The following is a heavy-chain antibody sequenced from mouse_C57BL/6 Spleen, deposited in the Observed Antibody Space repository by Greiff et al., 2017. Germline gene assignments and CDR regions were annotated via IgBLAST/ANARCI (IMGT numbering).Heavy chain of an antibody. CDR1: GYTFTDYE. CDR2: IDPETGGT. V-gene: IGHV1-15*01. CDR3: TRSSYDVYWYFDV. D-gene: IGHD2-3*01. Sequence: VQLVESGAELVRPGASVTLSCKASGYTFTDYEMHWVKQTPVHGLEWIGAIDPETGGTAYNQKFKGKAILTADKSSSTAYMELRSLTSEDSAVYYCTRSSYDVYWYFDVWGTGTTVTVSS. J-gene: IGHJ1*03.